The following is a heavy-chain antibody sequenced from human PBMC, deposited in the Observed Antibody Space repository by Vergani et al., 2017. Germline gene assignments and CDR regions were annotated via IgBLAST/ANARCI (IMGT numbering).Heavy chain of an antibody. D-gene: IGHD3-10*01. CDR2: IIPIFGTA. V-gene: IGHV1-69*12. CDR3: ARPEDGSGSYSYYNYCYSMDG. Sequence: QVQLVQSGAEVKKPGSSVKVSCKASGGTFSSYAISWVRQAPGQGLEWMGGIIPIFGTANYAQKFQGRVTITADESTSTAYMELSSLRSEDTAVYYCARPEDGSGSYSYYNYCYSMDGWGERTTITVS. J-gene: IGHJ6*02. CDR1: GGTFSSYA.